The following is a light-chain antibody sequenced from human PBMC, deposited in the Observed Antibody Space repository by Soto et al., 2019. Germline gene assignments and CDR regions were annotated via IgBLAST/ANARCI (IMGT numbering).Light chain of an antibody. J-gene: IGLJ1*01. CDR3: SSYATSSTLV. CDR2: EVG. Sequence: QSVLAQPASVSGSPGQSITISCTGTSSDVGRYNYVAWYQQHPGKAPKVLIFEVGNRPSGVSSRFSGSKSGNTASQNISGLQAEDEADYYCSSYATSSTLVFGTGTKVTVL. V-gene: IGLV2-14*01. CDR1: SSDVGRYNY.